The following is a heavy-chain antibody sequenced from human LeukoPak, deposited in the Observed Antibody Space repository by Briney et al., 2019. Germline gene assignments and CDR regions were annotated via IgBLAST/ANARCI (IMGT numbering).Heavy chain of an antibody. CDR2: LHADGGEK. V-gene: IGHV3-7*01. D-gene: IGHD5-12*01. CDR1: GFSLSGYW. J-gene: IGHJ4*02. Sequence: GGSLRLSCAGFGFSLSGYWMSWVRQAPGKGLEWVARLHADGGEKYYVDSVKGRFTISRDNAKNSLYLQMNSLRVEDTAVYYCARGGYSFDYLGQGTLVTVSS. CDR3: ARGGYSFDY.